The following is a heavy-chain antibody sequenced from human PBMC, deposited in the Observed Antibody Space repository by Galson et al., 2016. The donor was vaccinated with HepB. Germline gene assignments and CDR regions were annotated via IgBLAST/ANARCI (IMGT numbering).Heavy chain of an antibody. Sequence: SETLSLTCTVSGSSISSSSYYWGWIRQPPRRGLEWIGTIYYSGNKYYNPSLKSRVTISVDTSKNQFSLKLSSVTAADTAVYYCARQRLTGSRWYVAWYYYSAVDVWGQGTTVSVSS. D-gene: IGHD6-13*01. CDR2: IYYSGNK. V-gene: IGHV4-39*01. CDR1: GSSISSSSYY. CDR3: ARQRLTGSRWYVAWYYYSAVDV. J-gene: IGHJ6*02.